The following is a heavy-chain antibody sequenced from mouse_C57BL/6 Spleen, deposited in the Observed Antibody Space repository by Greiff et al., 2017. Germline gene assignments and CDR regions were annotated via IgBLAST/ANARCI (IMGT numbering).Heavy chain of an antibody. Sequence: VQLKQSGPELVKPGASVKMSCKASGYTFTDYNMHWVKQSHGKSLEWIGYINPNNGGTSYNQKFKGKATLTVNKSSSTAYMELRSLTSEDSAVYYCAIITTVVARYFDVWGTGTTVTVSS. CDR1: GYTFTDYN. V-gene: IGHV1-22*01. J-gene: IGHJ1*03. CDR3: AIITTVVARYFDV. D-gene: IGHD1-1*01. CDR2: INPNNGGT.